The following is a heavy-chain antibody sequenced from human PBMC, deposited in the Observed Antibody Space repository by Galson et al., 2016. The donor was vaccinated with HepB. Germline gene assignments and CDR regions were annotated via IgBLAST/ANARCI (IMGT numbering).Heavy chain of an antibody. CDR1: GFTFSRYG. CDR2: VSSDGGHK. V-gene: IGHV3-30*18. J-gene: IGHJ4*02. Sequence: SLRLSCAGSGFTFSRYGLHWVRQAPGKGLEWVAVVSSDGGHKYYAHSVRGRFTISRDNSNNQVFLQMNRLRPEDTAVYYCAKDVNGYDYFDHWGQGDLVTVSS. CDR3: AKDVNGYDYFDH. D-gene: IGHD5-12*01.